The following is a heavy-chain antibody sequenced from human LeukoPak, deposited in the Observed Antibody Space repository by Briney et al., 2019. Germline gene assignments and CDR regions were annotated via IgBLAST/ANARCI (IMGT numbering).Heavy chain of an antibody. V-gene: IGHV5-51*01. CDR1: GYSLTNYW. CDR2: IYPGDSDL. Sequence: GESLKISCQGSGYSLTNYWIGWVRQMSGKGLEWMGIIYPGDSDLRSSPSFQGQVTISADKSISTAYLQWSSLKASDTAMYYCARLYSNYGFGSGYFDLWGRGTLVTVSS. J-gene: IGHJ2*01. D-gene: IGHD4-11*01. CDR3: ARLYSNYGFGSGYFDL.